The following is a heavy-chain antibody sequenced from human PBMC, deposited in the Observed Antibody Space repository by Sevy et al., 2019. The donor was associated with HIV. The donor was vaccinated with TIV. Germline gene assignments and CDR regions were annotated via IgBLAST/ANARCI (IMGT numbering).Heavy chain of an antibody. Sequence: GGSLRLSCAASGFTFSSYAMSWVRQAPGKGLEWVSTFSPSGDNTYYVDSVKGRFTISRDNSKNTLHLQMNRLRAEDTAVYFCVKGGRYYDNGGYSPFDYWGQGTLVTVSS. CDR2: FSPSGDNT. J-gene: IGHJ4*02. V-gene: IGHV3-23*01. D-gene: IGHD3-22*01. CDR1: GFTFSSYA. CDR3: VKGGRYYDNGGYSPFDY.